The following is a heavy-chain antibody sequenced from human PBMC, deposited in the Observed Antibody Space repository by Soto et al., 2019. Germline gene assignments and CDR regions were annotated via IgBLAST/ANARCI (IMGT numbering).Heavy chain of an antibody. D-gene: IGHD3-3*01. CDR2: IYPGDSDT. V-gene: IGHV5-51*01. CDR1: GYSLTSYW. J-gene: IGHJ3*02. Sequence: PAESLTSSCKASGYSLTSYWFGGLRQLPGKGPEWMGIIYPGDSDTRYSPSVQGQVTISADKSLSSAYLQWSSLKASDTAMYYCARSSTDFWSGYYHDAFDIGGQGTMVTVSS. CDR3: ARSSTDFWSGYYHDAFDI.